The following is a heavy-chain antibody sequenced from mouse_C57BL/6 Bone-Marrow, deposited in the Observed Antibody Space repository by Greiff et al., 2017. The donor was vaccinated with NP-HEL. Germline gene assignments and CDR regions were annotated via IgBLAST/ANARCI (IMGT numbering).Heavy chain of an antibody. CDR1: GYTFNDYY. CDR3: AREGYDAWFAY. D-gene: IGHD2-2*01. V-gene: IGHV1-19*01. Sequence: VQLQQSGPVLVKPGASVKMSCKASGYTFNDYYMNWVKQSHGKSLEWIGVINPYNGGSSYNQKFKGKSTLTVDKSSSTAYMERNSLTSEDSAVYYCAREGYDAWFAYWGQGTLVTVSA. CDR2: INPYNGGS. J-gene: IGHJ3*01.